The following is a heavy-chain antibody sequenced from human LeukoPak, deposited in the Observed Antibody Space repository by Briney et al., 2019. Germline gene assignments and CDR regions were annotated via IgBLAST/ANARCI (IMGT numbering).Heavy chain of an antibody. V-gene: IGHV1-18*01. D-gene: IGHD5-24*01. CDR1: GYAFTSYG. Sequence: ASVKVSCKASGYAFTSYGISWVRQAPGQGLEWMGWISAYDGNTNYAQKLQGRVTMTTDTSTSTAYMELRSLRSDDTAVYYCARDREMATIYDAFDIWGQGKLVTVSS. J-gene: IGHJ3*02. CDR3: ARDREMATIYDAFDI. CDR2: ISAYDGNT.